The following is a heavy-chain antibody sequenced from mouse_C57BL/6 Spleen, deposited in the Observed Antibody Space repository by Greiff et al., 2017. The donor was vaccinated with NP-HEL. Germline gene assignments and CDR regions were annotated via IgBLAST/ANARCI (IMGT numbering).Heavy chain of an antibody. J-gene: IGHJ4*01. V-gene: IGHV1-26*01. CDR3: ARRVAYYSNYDYAMDY. CDR2: INPNNGGT. Sequence: EVQLQQSGPELVKPGASVKISCKASGYTFTDYYMNWVKQSHGKSLEWIGDINPNNGGTSYNQKFKGKATLTVDKSSSTAYMELRSLTSEDSAVYYCARRVAYYSNYDYAMDYWGQGTSVTVSS. D-gene: IGHD2-5*01. CDR1: GYTFTDYY.